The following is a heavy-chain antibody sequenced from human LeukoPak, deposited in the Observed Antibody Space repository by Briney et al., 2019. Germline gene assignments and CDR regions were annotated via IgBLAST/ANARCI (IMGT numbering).Heavy chain of an antibody. CDR1: GCTFTSYG. J-gene: IGHJ6*03. CDR3: ARDMISGLLWFGESSSYMDV. Sequence: ASVKVSCKASGCTFTSYGISWVRQAPGQGLEWMGWISAYNGNTNYAQKLQGRVTMTTDTSTSTAYMELRSLRSDDTAVYYCARDMISGLLWFGESSSYMDVWGKGTTVTVSS. V-gene: IGHV1-18*01. CDR2: ISAYNGNT. D-gene: IGHD3-10*01.